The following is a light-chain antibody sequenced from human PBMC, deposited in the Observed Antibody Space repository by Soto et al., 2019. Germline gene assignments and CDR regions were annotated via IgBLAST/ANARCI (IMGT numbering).Light chain of an antibody. CDR3: AVWDDSLNGGV. Sequence: QSVLTQPPSASGTPGQRVTISCSGSNSNIGSSTVKWYQQIPGTAPKLLIYSSNQRPSGVPDRFSGSKSGTSASLAITGLQSEDEADYYCAVWDDSLNGGVFGGGTKLTVL. V-gene: IGLV1-44*01. CDR1: NSNIGSST. J-gene: IGLJ3*02. CDR2: SSN.